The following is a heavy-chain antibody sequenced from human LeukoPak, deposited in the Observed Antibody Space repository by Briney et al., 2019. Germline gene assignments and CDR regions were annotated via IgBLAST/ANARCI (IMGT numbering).Heavy chain of an antibody. CDR1: GFTFSSHW. Sequence: GGSLRLSCAASGFTFSSHWMSWVRQAPGKGLEWVANIKKDGSEKYYVDAVKGRFTISRDNAKTSLYLQMNSLRAEDTTVYYCARDLSGIAGYTYGRGIDYWGQGTLVTVSS. V-gene: IGHV3-7*01. D-gene: IGHD5-18*01. CDR3: ARDLSGIAGYTYGRGIDY. J-gene: IGHJ4*02. CDR2: IKKDGSEK.